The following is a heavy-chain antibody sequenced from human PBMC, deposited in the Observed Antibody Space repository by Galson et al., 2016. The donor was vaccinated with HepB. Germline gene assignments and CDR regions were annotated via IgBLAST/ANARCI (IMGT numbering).Heavy chain of an antibody. CDR2: LYSGGST. CDR3: ARKDGIYSPWGY. V-gene: IGHV3-53*01. D-gene: IGHD3-10*01. CDR1: GFIVSTND. Sequence: SLRLSCAASGFIVSTNDMSWVRQAPGKGLEWVSVLYSGGSTYYADSAMGRLTITRDNSKNTLYLQMNSLRAEDTAVYYCARKDGIYSPWGYWGQGTLVTVS. J-gene: IGHJ4*02.